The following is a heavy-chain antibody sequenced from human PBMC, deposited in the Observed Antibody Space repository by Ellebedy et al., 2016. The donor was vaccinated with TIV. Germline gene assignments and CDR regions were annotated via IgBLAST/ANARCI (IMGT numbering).Heavy chain of an antibody. Sequence: GGSLRLXXAASGFTFSSYSMNWVRQAPGKGLEWVGRSRNKANSYTTEIAASVKGRFTISRDDSESALSLQMNSLKTEDTAVYYCTRDYYYYGMDVWGQGTTVTVSS. CDR1: GFTFSSYS. V-gene: IGHV3-72*01. J-gene: IGHJ6*02. CDR3: TRDYYYYGMDV. CDR2: SRNKANSYTT.